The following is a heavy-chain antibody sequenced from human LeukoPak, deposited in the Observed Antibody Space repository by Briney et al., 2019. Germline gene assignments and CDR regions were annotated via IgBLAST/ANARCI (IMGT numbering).Heavy chain of an antibody. J-gene: IGHJ4*02. V-gene: IGHV3-30*01. Sequence: PGGSLRLSCAASGFTFSTYAMHWVRQAPGEGLEWVAVISYDGSNKYYADSVKGRFTISRNNSKNTLYLQMNSLRAEDTAVYFCERDPPYDSGTYPDYWGQGTLVTVSS. CDR2: ISYDGSNK. D-gene: IGHD1-26*01. CDR3: ERDPPYDSGTYPDY. CDR1: GFTFSTYA.